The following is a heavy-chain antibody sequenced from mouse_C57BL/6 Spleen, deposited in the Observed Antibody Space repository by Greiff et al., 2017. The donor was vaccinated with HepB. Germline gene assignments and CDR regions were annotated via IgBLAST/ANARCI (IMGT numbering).Heavy chain of an antibody. Sequence: EVQLQQSVAELVRPGASVKLSCTASGFNIKNTYMHWVKQRPEQGLEWIGRIDPANGNTKYAPKFQGKATITAETSSNTAYLQLSSLTSEDPAIYYCATGIYDGYSSPFDYWGQGTTLTVSS. J-gene: IGHJ2*01. CDR1: GFNIKNTY. D-gene: IGHD2-3*01. CDR3: ATGIYDGYSSPFDY. CDR2: IDPANGNT. V-gene: IGHV14-3*01.